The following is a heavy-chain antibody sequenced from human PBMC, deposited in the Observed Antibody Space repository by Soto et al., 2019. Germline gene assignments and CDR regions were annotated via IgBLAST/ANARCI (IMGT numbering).Heavy chain of an antibody. V-gene: IGHV1-69*13. D-gene: IGHD6-19*01. J-gene: IGHJ4*02. CDR2: IIPIFGTA. CDR1: GGTFSSYA. Sequence: SVKVSCKASGGTFSSYAISWVRQAPGQGLEWMGGIIPIFGTANYAQKFQGRVTITADESTSTAYMELSSLRSEDTAVYYCARVKQWLVRGPFDYWGQGTLVTVSS. CDR3: ARVKQWLVRGPFDY.